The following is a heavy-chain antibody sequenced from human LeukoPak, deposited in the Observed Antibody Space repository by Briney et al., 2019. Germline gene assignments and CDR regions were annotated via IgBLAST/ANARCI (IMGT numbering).Heavy chain of an antibody. Sequence: GGSLRLSCAASGFTFSSYGMHWVRQAPGKGLEWVAVISYDGSNKYYADSVKGRFTISRDNSKNTLYLQMNSLRAEDTAVYYCAKDLDSSSWWESGSNPNVAYWGQGTLVTVSS. CDR2: ISYDGSNK. J-gene: IGHJ4*02. CDR1: GFTFSSYG. V-gene: IGHV3-30*18. CDR3: AKDLDSSSWWESGSNPNVAY. D-gene: IGHD6-13*01.